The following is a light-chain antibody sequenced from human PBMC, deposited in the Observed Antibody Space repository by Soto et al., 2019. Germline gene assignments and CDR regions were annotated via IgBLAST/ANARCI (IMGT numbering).Light chain of an antibody. J-gene: IGKJ5*01. CDR2: GAS. CDR3: QQYGSSPIT. CDR1: QSFSSTY. V-gene: IGKV3-20*01. Sequence: EIVLTQSPGTLSLSPRERATLSCRASQSFSSTYLAWYQQKPGQAPRLLVYGASSRATGIPDRFSGFGSGTDFTLTISRLEPEDFTVYFCQQYGSSPITFGQGTRLE.